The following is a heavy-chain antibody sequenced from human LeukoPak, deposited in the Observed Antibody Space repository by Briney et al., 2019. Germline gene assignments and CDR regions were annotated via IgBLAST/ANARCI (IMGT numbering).Heavy chain of an antibody. J-gene: IGHJ4*02. Sequence: PSETLSLTCTVSGGSISSSSYYWGWIRQPPGKGLEWIGSIYYSGSTYYNPSLKSRVTISVDTSKNQFSLKLSSVTAADTAVYYCARDRDTTGTPNGAWGQGTLVTVSS. CDR1: GGSISSSSYY. CDR2: IYYSGST. V-gene: IGHV4-39*07. CDR3: ARDRDTTGTPNGA. D-gene: IGHD1-1*01.